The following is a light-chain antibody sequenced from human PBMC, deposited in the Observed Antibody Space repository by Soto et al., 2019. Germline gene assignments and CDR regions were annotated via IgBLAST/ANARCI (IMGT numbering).Light chain of an antibody. V-gene: IGKV3-20*01. CDR1: QCVTNNH. CDR2: GAS. J-gene: IGKJ3*01. CDR3: QQYGSSPRT. Sequence: EVGMTQSPGTLSLSQGERANLSCRASQCVTNNHFACYYQTPGQSPSLLFYGASSRATVIPVRFSGSGSGTDFSFTISSLEHEDFALYYCQQYGSSPRTVGPGSKADI.